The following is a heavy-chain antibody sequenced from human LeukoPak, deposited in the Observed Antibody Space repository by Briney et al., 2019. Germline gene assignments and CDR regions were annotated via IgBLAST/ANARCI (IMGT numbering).Heavy chain of an antibody. Sequence: GESLKISSKASGYTFTTYWIGWVRQMPGKGLEWMGIIYPGDSDTRYSPSFQGQVTISADKSISTAYLQWSSLKASDTAMYYCARPGTTGTIPFDYWGQGTLVTVSS. J-gene: IGHJ4*02. D-gene: IGHD1-1*01. CDR1: GYTFTTYW. CDR3: ARPGTTGTIPFDY. CDR2: IYPGDSDT. V-gene: IGHV5-51*01.